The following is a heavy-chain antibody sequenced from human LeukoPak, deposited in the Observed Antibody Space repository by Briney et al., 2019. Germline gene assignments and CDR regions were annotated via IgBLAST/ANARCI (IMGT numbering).Heavy chain of an antibody. CDR1: GGSISSYY. CDR2: IYYSGST. J-gene: IGHJ6*03. CDR3: ARVGFGCSGGSCYSYYYYYYMDV. V-gene: IGHV4-59*01. Sequence: SETLSLTCTVSGGSISSYYWSWIRQPPGKGLEWIGYIYYSGSTNYNPSLKSRVTISVDTSKNQFSLKLSSVTAADTAVYYCARVGFGCSGGSCYSYYYYYYMDVWGKGTTVTISS. D-gene: IGHD2-15*01.